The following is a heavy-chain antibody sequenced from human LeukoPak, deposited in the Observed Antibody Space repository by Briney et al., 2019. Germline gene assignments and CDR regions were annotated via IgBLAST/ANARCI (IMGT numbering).Heavy chain of an antibody. CDR3: AKSDLWCGELLSAISFDY. V-gene: IGHV3-43*02. J-gene: IGHJ4*02. Sequence: GGSPRLSCAESGFTLDDYAMQWVRPAARKGLEWVSLISGDGGRTYYADCVKGRFHISRYNSKDSLYLQMNSLRTEDTALYYCAKSDLWCGELLSAISFDYWGQGTLVTVSS. CDR1: GFTLDDYA. CDR2: ISGDGGRT. D-gene: IGHD3-10*01.